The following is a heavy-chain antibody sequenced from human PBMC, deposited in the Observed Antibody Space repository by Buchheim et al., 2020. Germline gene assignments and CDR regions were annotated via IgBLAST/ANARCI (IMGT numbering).Heavy chain of an antibody. J-gene: IGHJ4*02. CDR1: GFTFSSYG. V-gene: IGHV3-30*02. CDR2: IRYDGSNK. Sequence: QVQLVESGGGVVQPGRSLRLSCAASGFTFSSYGMHWVRQAPGKGLEWVAFIRYDGSNKYYADSVKDRFTISRDNSKNTLYLQMNSLRAEDTAVYYCAKDSLFWSGYDRFDYWGQGTL. CDR3: AKDSLFWSGYDRFDY. D-gene: IGHD3-3*01.